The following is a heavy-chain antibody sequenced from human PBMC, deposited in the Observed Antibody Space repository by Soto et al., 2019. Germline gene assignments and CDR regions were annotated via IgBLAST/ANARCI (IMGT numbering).Heavy chain of an antibody. Sequence: ELQLLESGGGLVQPGGSLRLSCAASGFTFSTYAMSWVRQAPGKGLEWVSAISGSGDTTYYAGSVKGRFAISSDNSKNXXXXXXXXXXXXXXXXXXXXXXXXXXXXXXXXXXXGQGTLVTVSS. J-gene: IGHJ4*02. CDR1: GFTFSTYA. CDR3: XXXXXXXXXXXXXXX. CDR2: ISGSGDTT. V-gene: IGHV3-23*01.